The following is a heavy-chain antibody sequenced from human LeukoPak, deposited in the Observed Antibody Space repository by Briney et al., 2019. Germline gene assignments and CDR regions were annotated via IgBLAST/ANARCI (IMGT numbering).Heavy chain of an antibody. J-gene: IGHJ4*02. CDR1: GGSFRDYY. CDR3: ASAYYYDSSGYPA. Sequence: SETLSLTCAVYGGSFRDYYWSWIRQPPGRGLQWIGEINHSGSTNYNPSLKSRVTISVDTSKNQFSLKLTSVTAADTAVYYCASAYYYDSSGYPAWGQGTLVTVSS. V-gene: IGHV4-34*01. CDR2: INHSGST. D-gene: IGHD3-22*01.